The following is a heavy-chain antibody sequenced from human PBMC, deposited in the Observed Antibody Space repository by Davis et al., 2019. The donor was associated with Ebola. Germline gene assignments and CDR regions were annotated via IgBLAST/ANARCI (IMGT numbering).Heavy chain of an antibody. CDR1: GFTFTSSA. CDR3: ANTMVREENWFDP. V-gene: IGHV1-58*02. Sequence: SVKVSCKASGFTFTSSAMQWVRQARGQRLEWIGWIVVGSGNTNYAQKFQERVTITRDMSTSTAYMDLSSLRSEDTAVYYCANTMVREENWFDPWGQGTLVTVSS. D-gene: IGHD3-10*01. J-gene: IGHJ5*02. CDR2: IVVGSGNT.